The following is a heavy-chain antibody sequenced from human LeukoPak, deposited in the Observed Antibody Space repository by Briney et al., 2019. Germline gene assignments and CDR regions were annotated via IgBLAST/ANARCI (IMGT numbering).Heavy chain of an antibody. J-gene: IGHJ5*02. V-gene: IGHV1-2*02. Sequence: ASVKVSCKASGYTFTGYYMHWVRQAPGQGLEWMGWINPNSGGTNYAQKFQGRVTMTRDTSISTAYMELSRLRSDDTAVYYCARANGYCSGGSCQTWFDPWGQSTLVTVYS. CDR2: INPNSGGT. CDR3: ARANGYCSGGSCQTWFDP. D-gene: IGHD2-15*01. CDR1: GYTFTGYY.